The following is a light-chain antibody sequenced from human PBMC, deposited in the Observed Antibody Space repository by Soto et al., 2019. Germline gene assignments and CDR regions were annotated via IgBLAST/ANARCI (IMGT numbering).Light chain of an antibody. J-gene: IGKJ2*01. CDR3: QQYNNWPPVYT. Sequence: EIVMTQSPATLSVSPGERATLSCRASQSVSSNLAWYQQKPGQAPRLLIYGASTRATGIPARFSGSGSGTEFTLTISSLQSEDFAVYYCQQYNNWPPVYTFGQATKLEIK. V-gene: IGKV3-15*01. CDR1: QSVSSN. CDR2: GAS.